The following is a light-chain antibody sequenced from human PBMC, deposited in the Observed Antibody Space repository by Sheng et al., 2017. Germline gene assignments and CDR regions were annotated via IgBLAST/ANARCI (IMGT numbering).Light chain of an antibody. CDR1: QSLSGNY. J-gene: IGKJ1*01. V-gene: IGKV3-20*01. CDR2: NAS. CDR3: QQYGSSPWT. Sequence: EIVLTQSPGTLSLSPGERATLSCRASQSLSGNYLAWFQQKPGQAPRLLISNASYRATAIPDRFAGGGSGTVFTLTISRLEPEDSAVYYCQQYGSSPWTFGHGTKVEVK.